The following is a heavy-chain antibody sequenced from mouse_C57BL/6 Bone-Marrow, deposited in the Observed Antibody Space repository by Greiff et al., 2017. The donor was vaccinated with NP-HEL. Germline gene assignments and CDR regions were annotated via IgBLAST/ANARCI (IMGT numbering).Heavy chain of an antibody. Sequence: QVQLQQSGAELARPGASVKLSCKASGYTFTSYGISWVKQRTGQGLEWIGEIYPRSGNTYYNEKFKGKATLTADKSSSTAYMELRSLTSEDSAVYFCARHPFYYYAMDDWGQGTSVTVSS. J-gene: IGHJ4*01. V-gene: IGHV1-81*01. CDR3: ARHPFYYYAMDD. CDR2: IYPRSGNT. CDR1: GYTFTSYG.